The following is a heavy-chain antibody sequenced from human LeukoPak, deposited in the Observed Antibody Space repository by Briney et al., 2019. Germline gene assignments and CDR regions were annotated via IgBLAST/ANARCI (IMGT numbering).Heavy chain of an antibody. CDR2: INHSGST. D-gene: IGHD6-13*01. Sequence: SETPSLTCAVYGGSFSGYYWSWIRQPPGKGLEWIGEINHSGSTNYNPSLKSRVTISVDTSKNQFSLKLSSVTAADTAVYYCARGGDIAAAGRFDYWGQGTLVTVSS. CDR3: ARGGDIAAAGRFDY. J-gene: IGHJ4*02. V-gene: IGHV4-34*01. CDR1: GGSFSGYY.